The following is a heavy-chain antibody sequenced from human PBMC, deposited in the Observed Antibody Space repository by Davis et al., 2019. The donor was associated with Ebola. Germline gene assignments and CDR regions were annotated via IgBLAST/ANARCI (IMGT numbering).Heavy chain of an antibody. J-gene: IGHJ6*04. CDR3: ARENVLSGYYYYYVMDV. CDR2: INHSGST. D-gene: IGHD3-16*01. Sequence: SETLSLTCVVYGGSFSGFYWSWIRQSPGKGLEWLGEINHSGSTTYNPSLRSRVTLSVDKSNNQFSLTLASVTAADTAVYYCARENVLSGYYYYYVMDVWGKGTAVTVSS. CDR1: GGSFSGFY. V-gene: IGHV4-34*01.